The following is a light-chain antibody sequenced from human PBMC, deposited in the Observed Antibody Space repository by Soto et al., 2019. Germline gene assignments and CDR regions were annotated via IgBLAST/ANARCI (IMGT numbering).Light chain of an antibody. V-gene: IGKV3-15*01. CDR1: QSVSSN. Sequence: DIVLTQSPATLPVSPGARATLSCRASQSVSSNLAWYQQKPGQAPRFLIYGASTRATGIPARFSGSGSGTECTLTISSLQPDDVATYYCQQYNTYPWTFGQGTKVDIK. J-gene: IGKJ1*01. CDR2: GAS. CDR3: QQYNTYPWT.